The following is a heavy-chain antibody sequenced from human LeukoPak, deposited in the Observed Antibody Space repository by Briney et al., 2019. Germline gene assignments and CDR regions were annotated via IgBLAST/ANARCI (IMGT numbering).Heavy chain of an antibody. Sequence: PSETLSLTCTVSAGSISIGAELGHWIRQHPGKGLEWIGYITDSGSTYYNPSLKSRATISVDTSKNQFSLRLTSVTAPDPAVYYCARYLGGIDSWGRGTLVTVSS. V-gene: IGHV4-31*03. D-gene: IGHD3-10*01. J-gene: IGHJ4*02. CDR2: ITDSGST. CDR1: AGSISIGAEL. CDR3: ARYLGGIDS.